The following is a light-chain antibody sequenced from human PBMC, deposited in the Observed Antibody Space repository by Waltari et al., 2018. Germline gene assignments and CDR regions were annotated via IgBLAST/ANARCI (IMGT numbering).Light chain of an antibody. CDR1: QSVLYSSTNNNY. J-gene: IGKJ1*01. Sequence: DIVMTQSPDSLAVSLGERATINCKSSQSVLYSSTNNNYLVWYQQKPGQPPKLLIYWASTRESGVPDRFSGSGSGTDFTLTISSLQAEDVAVYYCQQYYSTPRTFGQGTKVEIK. CDR3: QQYYSTPRT. CDR2: WAS. V-gene: IGKV4-1*01.